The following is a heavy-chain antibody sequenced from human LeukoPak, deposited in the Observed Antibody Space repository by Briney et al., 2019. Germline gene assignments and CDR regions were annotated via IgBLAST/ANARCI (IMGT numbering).Heavy chain of an antibody. V-gene: IGHV3-23*01. CDR2: ISGSDGST. CDR1: GFTFSTYA. CDR3: AKPLFPDTGYYRYWYFDL. Sequence: GGSLRLSCAASGFTFSTYAMSWVRQAPGKGLEWVASISGSDGSTNYADSVKGRFTISRDNSKNTLFLQMISLRAEDTAVYYCAKPLFPDTGYYRYWYFDLWGRGTLLTVSS. D-gene: IGHD3-9*01. J-gene: IGHJ2*01.